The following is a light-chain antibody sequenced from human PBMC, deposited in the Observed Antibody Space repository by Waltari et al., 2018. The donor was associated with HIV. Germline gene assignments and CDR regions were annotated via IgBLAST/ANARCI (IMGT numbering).Light chain of an antibody. V-gene: IGLV2-14*01. CDR2: EVS. CDR3: SSYTSSSTLYV. CDR1: SSAVGGYNY. Sequence: QSALTQPASVSGSPAQSITISCTGTSSAVGGYNYVSWYQQHPGKAPKLMISEVSNRPSGVTNRFSGSKSGNTASLTISGLQVEDEADYYCSSYTSSSTLYVFGTGTKVTVL. J-gene: IGLJ1*01.